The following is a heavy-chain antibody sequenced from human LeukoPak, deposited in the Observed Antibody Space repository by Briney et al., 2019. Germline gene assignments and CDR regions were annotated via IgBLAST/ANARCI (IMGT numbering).Heavy chain of an antibody. J-gene: IGHJ5*02. V-gene: IGHV1-2*02. D-gene: IGHD6-19*01. CDR2: INPNSGGT. Sequence: ASVKVSCKASGYTFTGYYMHWVRQAPGQGLEWMGWINPNSGGTNYAQKFQGRVTMTRDTSISTAYMELSRLRSDDTAVYYCARIIAVAVIGQVGWFDPWGQGTLVTVSS. CDR3: ARIIAVAVIGQVGWFDP. CDR1: GYTFTGYY.